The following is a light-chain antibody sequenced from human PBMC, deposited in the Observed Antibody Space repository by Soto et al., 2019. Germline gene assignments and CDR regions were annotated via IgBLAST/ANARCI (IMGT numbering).Light chain of an antibody. CDR1: QGVSNS. Sequence: DIEMTQSPASLSVSLRDRVTITCRASQGVSNSLSGYQQKPGKVPKLLIYAASTLQSAVPSRLSSSGSGTTVTLPTSSLQPEDVATYYCQKYNSAPCTFGQGTKVEIK. CDR2: AAS. CDR3: QKYNSAPCT. J-gene: IGKJ1*01. V-gene: IGKV1-27*01.